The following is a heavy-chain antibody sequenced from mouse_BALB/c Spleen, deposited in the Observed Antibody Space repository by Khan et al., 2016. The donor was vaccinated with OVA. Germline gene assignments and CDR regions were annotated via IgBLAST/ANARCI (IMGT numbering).Heavy chain of an antibody. D-gene: IGHD1-1*01. J-gene: IGHJ3*01. V-gene: IGHV1-7*01. CDR2: INPSTSYS. Sequence: QVQLKQSGAELAKPGASVKMSCKASGYTFTSYWMHWVKQRPGQGLEWIGYINPSTSYSEYNQKFKDKATLTADKSSSTAYMQLSSLTSDDSAVYYCANHGSSSAWFAYWGQGTLVTVSA. CDR3: ANHGSSSAWFAY. CDR1: GYTFTSYW.